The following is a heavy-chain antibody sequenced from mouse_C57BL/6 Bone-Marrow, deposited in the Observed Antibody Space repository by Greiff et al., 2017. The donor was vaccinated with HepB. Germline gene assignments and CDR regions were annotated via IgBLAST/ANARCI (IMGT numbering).Heavy chain of an antibody. V-gene: IGHV5-9-1*02. J-gene: IGHJ3*01. Sequence: VESGEGLVKPGGSLKLSCAASGFTFSSYAMSWVRQTPEKRLEWVAYISSGGDYIYYADTVKGRFTISRDNARNTLYLQMSSLKSEDTAMYYCTRGLCPSFAYWGQGTLVTVSA. CDR3: TRGLCPSFAY. D-gene: IGHD1-1*02. CDR2: ISSGGDYI. CDR1: GFTFSSYA.